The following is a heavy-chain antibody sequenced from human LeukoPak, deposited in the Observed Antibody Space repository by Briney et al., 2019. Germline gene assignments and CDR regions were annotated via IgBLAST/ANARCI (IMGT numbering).Heavy chain of an antibody. Sequence: GASVKVSCTVSGSSLSELSLYWVRQAPGKGLEWMGGFDVIDGETFYAQKFQGTVTMTEDSSTATAYMELSSLGSDDTAFYYCAAGRPYSLLDYWGQGTLLIVSS. CDR1: GSSLSELS. V-gene: IGHV1-24*01. D-gene: IGHD5-18*01. J-gene: IGHJ4*02. CDR3: AAGRPYSLLDY. CDR2: FDVIDGET.